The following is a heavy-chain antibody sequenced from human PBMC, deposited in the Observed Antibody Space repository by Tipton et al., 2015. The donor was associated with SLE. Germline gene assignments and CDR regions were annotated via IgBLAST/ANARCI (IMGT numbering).Heavy chain of an antibody. CDR1: GGSINSGDYS. CDR3: ARGEMGVFDM. V-gene: IGHV4-30-2*01. CDR2: IFRSGNA. Sequence: TLSLTCAVSGGSINSGDYSWSWIRRPPGKGLEWIGYIFRSGNAYYNPSLKSRVTISLDMSTNQFSLRLDSATAADTAVYYCARGEMGVFDMWGQGTVVSVSS. D-gene: IGHD5-24*01. J-gene: IGHJ3*02.